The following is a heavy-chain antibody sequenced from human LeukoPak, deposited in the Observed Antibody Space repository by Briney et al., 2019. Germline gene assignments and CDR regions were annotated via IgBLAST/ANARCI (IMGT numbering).Heavy chain of an antibody. CDR3: ATVTCYYDSSGYFF. CDR1: GYTLTELS. J-gene: IGHJ4*02. D-gene: IGHD3-22*01. V-gene: IGHV1-24*01. CDR2: FDPEDGET. Sequence: ASVKVSCKVSGYTLTELSMHWVRQAPGKGLEWMGGFDPEDGETIYAQKFQGRVTMTEDTSTDTAYMELSSLRSEDTAVYYCATVTCYYDSSGYFFWGQGTLVTVSS.